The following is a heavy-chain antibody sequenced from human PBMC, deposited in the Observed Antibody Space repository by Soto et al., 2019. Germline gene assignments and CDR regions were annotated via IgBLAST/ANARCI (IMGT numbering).Heavy chain of an antibody. D-gene: IGHD3-3*01. CDR1: GYSFTSYW. J-gene: IGHJ6*02. Sequence: PGESLKISCKGSGYSFTSYWISWVRQMPGKGLEWMGRIDPSDSYTNYSPSFQGHVTISADKSISTAYLQWSSLKASDTAMYYCARSFFGVVTQGYGMDVWGQGTTVTVSS. CDR2: IDPSDSYT. CDR3: ARSFFGVVTQGYGMDV. V-gene: IGHV5-10-1*01.